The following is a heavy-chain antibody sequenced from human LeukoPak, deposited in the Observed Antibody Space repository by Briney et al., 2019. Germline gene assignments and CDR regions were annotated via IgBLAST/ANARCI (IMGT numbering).Heavy chain of an antibody. J-gene: IGHJ4*02. V-gene: IGHV3-21*01. Sequence: GGSLRLSCAASGFTFSSYSMNWVRQAPGKGLEWVSSISSSSSYIYYGDSVKGRFTISRDNAKDSLYLQMNSLRAEDTAVYYCAIRYCSSTSCYMYYWGQGTLVTVSS. CDR3: AIRYCSSTSCYMYY. CDR2: ISSSSSYI. CDR1: GFTFSSYS. D-gene: IGHD2-2*02.